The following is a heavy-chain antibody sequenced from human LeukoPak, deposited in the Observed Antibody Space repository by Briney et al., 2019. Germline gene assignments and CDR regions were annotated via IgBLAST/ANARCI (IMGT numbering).Heavy chain of an antibody. CDR1: GGSISSSSYY. Sequence: SETLSLTCAVSGGSISSSSYYWGWIRQPPGKGLEWIGSIYYSGSTYYNPSLKSRVTISIDTSKNQFSLKLSSVTAADTAVYYCARDTSYYDSSGPSIDYWGQGTLVTVSS. J-gene: IGHJ4*02. V-gene: IGHV4-39*07. CDR3: ARDTSYYDSSGPSIDY. D-gene: IGHD3-22*01. CDR2: IYYSGST.